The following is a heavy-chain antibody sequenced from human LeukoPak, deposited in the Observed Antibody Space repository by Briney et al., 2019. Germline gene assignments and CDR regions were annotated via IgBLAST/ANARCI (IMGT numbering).Heavy chain of an antibody. Sequence: PGGSLRLSCAASGFTFSGFWMSWVRQAPGKGLEWVANIKRDGSDKYYVDPVKGRFTISRDNAKNSLYLQMNTLRAEDTALYYCAKDLSYDSSGYYFDYWGQGTLVTVSS. CDR1: GFTFSGFW. V-gene: IGHV3-7*01. D-gene: IGHD3-22*01. CDR2: IKRDGSDK. J-gene: IGHJ4*02. CDR3: AKDLSYDSSGYYFDY.